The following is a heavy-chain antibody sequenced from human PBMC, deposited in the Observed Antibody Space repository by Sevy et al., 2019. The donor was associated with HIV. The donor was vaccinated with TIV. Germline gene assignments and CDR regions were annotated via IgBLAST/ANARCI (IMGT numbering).Heavy chain of an antibody. D-gene: IGHD6-19*01. J-gene: IGHJ6*02. CDR1: GFTFDDYA. Sequence: GGSLRLSCEASGFTFDDYAMHWVRQAPGKGLEWVSGISWNSGSIGYADSVKGRFTISRDNAKNSLYLQMNSLRAEDTALYYCAKDQGGGWYYYYGMDVWGQGTTVTVSS. CDR3: AKDQGGGWYYYYGMDV. CDR2: ISWNSGSI. V-gene: IGHV3-9*01.